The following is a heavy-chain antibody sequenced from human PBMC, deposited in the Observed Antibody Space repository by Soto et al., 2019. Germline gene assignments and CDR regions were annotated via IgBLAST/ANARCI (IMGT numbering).Heavy chain of an antibody. J-gene: IGHJ4*02. CDR2: IYYSGST. D-gene: IGHD2-15*01. CDR1: GDSISSSKYY. Sequence: SETLSLTCTFSGDSISSSKYYWGWIRQPPGKGLEWIGSIYYSGSTNYNPSLKSRVTISVDTSKNQFSLKLSSVTAADTAVYYCARRYCSSSSCYLDYWGQGTLVTVSS. CDR3: ARRYCSSSSCYLDY. V-gene: IGHV4-39*07.